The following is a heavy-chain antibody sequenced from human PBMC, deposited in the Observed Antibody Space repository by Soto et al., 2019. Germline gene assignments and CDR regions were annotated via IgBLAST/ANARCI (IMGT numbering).Heavy chain of an antibody. CDR3: ARGPSNLTRFDY. CDR1: GFTFNNFA. V-gene: IGHV3-30-3*01. J-gene: IGHJ4*02. Sequence: GGSLRLSCAASGFTFNNFAMHWVRQAPGKGLEWVAVISYDGSNKYYADSVKGRFTISRDNSKNTLYLQMNSLRAEDTAVYSCARGPSNLTRFDYWGQGILVTVSS. CDR2: ISYDGSNK. D-gene: IGHD4-4*01.